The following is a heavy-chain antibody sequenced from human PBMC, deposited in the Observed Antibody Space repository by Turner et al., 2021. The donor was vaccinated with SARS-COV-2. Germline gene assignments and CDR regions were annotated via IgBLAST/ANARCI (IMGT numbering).Heavy chain of an antibody. V-gene: IGHV3-30*18. D-gene: IGHD5-18*01. CDR3: AKVGYSYGYPNHYFDY. J-gene: IGHJ4*02. CDR1: GFTFSSYG. CDR2: ISYDGSNK. Sequence: QVQLVGSGGGVVQPARSLRLTCAASGFTFSSYGMHWVRQAPGKGLGWVAVISYDGSNKYYADSVKGRFTISRDNSKNTLYLQMNSLRAEDTAVYYCAKVGYSYGYPNHYFDYWGQGTLVTVSS.